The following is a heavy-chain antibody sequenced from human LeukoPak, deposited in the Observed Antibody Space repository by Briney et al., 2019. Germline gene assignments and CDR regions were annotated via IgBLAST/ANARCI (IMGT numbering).Heavy chain of an antibody. V-gene: IGHV4-4*02. D-gene: IGHD3-10*01. J-gene: IGHJ4*02. CDR3: ARLLTGSATSDPYDY. Sequence: SETLSLTCAVSGGSISSSNWWSWVRQPPGKGLEWIGEIYHSGSTNYNPSLKSRVTISVDKSKNQFSLRLSSVTAADTAVYYCARLLTGSATSDPYDYWGQGTLVTVSS. CDR2: IYHSGST. CDR1: GGSISSSNW.